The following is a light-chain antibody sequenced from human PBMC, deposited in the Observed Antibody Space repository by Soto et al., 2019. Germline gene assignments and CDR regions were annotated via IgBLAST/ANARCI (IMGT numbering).Light chain of an antibody. V-gene: IGKV1-13*02. J-gene: IGKJ5*01. CDR1: QDIRGA. Sequence: AIQLTQSPSSLSASVGDRVTITCWASQDIRGALAWYQQKPGKAPKLLLFDVSTLQSGGPSRFSGGGSGTEFTITISRQQPEDFGNYYWQQFNTYPITFGQGTRLEI. CDR2: DVS. CDR3: QQFNTYPIT.